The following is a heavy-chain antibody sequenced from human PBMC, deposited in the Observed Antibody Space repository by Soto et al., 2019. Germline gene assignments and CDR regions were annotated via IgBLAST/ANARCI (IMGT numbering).Heavy chain of an antibody. CDR2: ISSSSSTI. Sequence: GGSLRLSCAASGFTFSSYSMNWVRQAPGKGLEWVSYISSSSSTIYYADSVKGRFTISRDNAKNSLYLQMNSLRAEDTAVYYCARTQLRLKYYFDYWGQGTLVTVSS. CDR1: GFTFSSYS. CDR3: ARTQLRLKYYFDY. D-gene: IGHD1-7*01. V-gene: IGHV3-48*01. J-gene: IGHJ4*02.